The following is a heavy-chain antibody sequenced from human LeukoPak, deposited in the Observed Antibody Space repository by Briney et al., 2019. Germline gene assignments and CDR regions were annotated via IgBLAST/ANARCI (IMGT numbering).Heavy chain of an antibody. Sequence: GGSLRLSCEGSGFTFSDYWMGWVRQAPGKGLEWVANIIKDGSDKYYVDSVKGRFSISRDNAKNSAYLQMSGLRVEDTAVYYCTRELWPADYWGQGILVTVSS. J-gene: IGHJ4*02. D-gene: IGHD3-16*01. V-gene: IGHV3-7*01. CDR3: TRELWPADY. CDR1: GFTFSDYW. CDR2: IIKDGSDK.